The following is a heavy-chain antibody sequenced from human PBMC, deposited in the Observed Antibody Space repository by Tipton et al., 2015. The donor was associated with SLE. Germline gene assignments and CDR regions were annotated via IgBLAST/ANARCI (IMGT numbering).Heavy chain of an antibody. CDR3: AKGLRFGNYYGMDV. J-gene: IGHJ6*02. D-gene: IGHD5-12*01. Sequence: GSLRLSCAASGFTFDDYTMHWVRQAPGKGLEWVSLISWDGGSTYYADSVKGRFTISRDNSKNSLYLQMNSLRTEDTALYYCAKGLRFGNYYGMDVWGQGTTVTVSS. V-gene: IGHV3-43*01. CDR2: ISWDGGST. CDR1: GFTFDDYT.